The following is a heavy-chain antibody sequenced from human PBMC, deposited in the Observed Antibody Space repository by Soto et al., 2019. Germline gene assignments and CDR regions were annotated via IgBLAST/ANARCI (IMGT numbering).Heavy chain of an antibody. D-gene: IGHD1-26*01. CDR1: GFTFSEYA. V-gene: IGHV3-23*01. J-gene: IGHJ6*02. CDR3: AKDLVGATYYYYYGMDV. Sequence: GGSLRLSCAASGFTFSEYAMTWVRQAPGKGLEWVSVIGGGGSNIYYADSVKGRFTISRDNSKNTLYLQMNSLRAEDTAVYYCAKDLVGATYYYYYGMDVWGQGTTVTVSS. CDR2: IGGGGSNI.